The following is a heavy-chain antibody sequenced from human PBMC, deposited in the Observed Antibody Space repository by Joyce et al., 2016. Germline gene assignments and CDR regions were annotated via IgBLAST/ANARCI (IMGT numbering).Heavy chain of an antibody. CDR1: GFAFSGHA. Sequence: EVQLLESGGGLVQPGGSLGLSWAASGFAFSGHAMVWVRQAPGKGLEWVSGLYGGSSEIHYADSVKGRFTISRDSSQNIVFLQMNSVRAEDTAIYYCATYDQRVSAALDYWGQGTLVTVSS. D-gene: IGHD6-13*01. CDR3: ATYDQRVSAALDY. CDR2: LYGGSSEI. V-gene: IGHV3-23*01. J-gene: IGHJ4*02.